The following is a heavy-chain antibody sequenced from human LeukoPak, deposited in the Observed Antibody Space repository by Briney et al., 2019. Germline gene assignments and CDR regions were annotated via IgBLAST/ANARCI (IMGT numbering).Heavy chain of an antibody. J-gene: IGHJ3*02. CDR2: IYYSGST. CDR3: ARHMGQVQVLRFLEWSLDSAFDI. Sequence: PSQTLSLTCTVSGGSISSSSYYWGWIRQPPGKGLEWIGSIYYSGSTYYNPSLKSRVTISVDTSKNQFSLKLSSVTAADTAVYYCARHMGQVQVLRFLEWSLDSAFDIWGQGTMVTVSS. CDR1: GGSISSSSYY. V-gene: IGHV4-39*01. D-gene: IGHD3-3*01.